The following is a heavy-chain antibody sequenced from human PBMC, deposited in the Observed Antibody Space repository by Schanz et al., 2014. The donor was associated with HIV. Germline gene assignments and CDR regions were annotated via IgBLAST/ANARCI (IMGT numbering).Heavy chain of an antibody. CDR1: GGTLISTYG. J-gene: IGHJ6*02. CDR3: ATGPPNGGHYYYYGMDI. D-gene: IGHD2-8*01. CDR2: IIPIIGTA. V-gene: IGHV1-69*01. Sequence: QVKLVQSGAEVKRPGSTVKVSCTASGGTLISTYGFSWARQAPGQGLEWMGGIIPIIGTANYAQKFQGRVTLTADESTSTAYMELSPLRSEDTAIYYCATGPPNGGHYYYYGMDIWGQGTTVSVS.